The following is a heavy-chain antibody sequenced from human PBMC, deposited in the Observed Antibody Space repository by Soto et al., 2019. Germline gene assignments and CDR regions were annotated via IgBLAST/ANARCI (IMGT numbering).Heavy chain of an antibody. Sequence: GESLKISCKGSGYSFSSNWIAWVRQMPGKGLEWMGIIYPGDFDTRYSPSFQGQVTISVDKTITTAYLQWNSLKASDTAMYFCARREDGAGAFDIWGQGTMVT. CDR1: GYSFSSNW. CDR2: IYPGDFDT. CDR3: ARREDGAGAFDI. V-gene: IGHV5-51*01. D-gene: IGHD4-17*01. J-gene: IGHJ3*02.